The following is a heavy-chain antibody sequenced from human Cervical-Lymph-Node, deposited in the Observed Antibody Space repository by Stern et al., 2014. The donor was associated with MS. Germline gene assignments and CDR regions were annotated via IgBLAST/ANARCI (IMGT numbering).Heavy chain of an antibody. J-gene: IGHJ3*02. D-gene: IGHD6-19*01. CDR3: ARGRSSGWPYDAFDI. CDR2: INPNIGGV. V-gene: IGHV1-2*04. Sequence: QDQSVQSGDEVEKPGASVKVSCKASGYTFTDHYIHWVRQAPGQGLAWMGWINPNIGGVNYAQNFQRWDTMTKDTSMRTPHLELSKLRSDDTAMYFCARGRSSGWPYDAFDIWGQGTMVTVSS. CDR1: GYTFTDHY.